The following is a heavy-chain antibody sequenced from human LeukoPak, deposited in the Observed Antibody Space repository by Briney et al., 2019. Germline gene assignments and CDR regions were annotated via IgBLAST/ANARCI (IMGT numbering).Heavy chain of an antibody. J-gene: IGHJ6*02. D-gene: IGHD2-15*01. CDR3: ARDIVAILDYYGMDV. CDR2: ISSSSSYI. Sequence: GGSLRLSCAASGFTFSNYWIHWVRQAPGKGLEWVSSISSSSSYIYYADSVKGRFTISRDNAKNSLYLQMNSLRAEDTAVYYCARDIVAILDYYGMDVWGQGTTVTVSS. V-gene: IGHV3-21*01. CDR1: GFTFSNYW.